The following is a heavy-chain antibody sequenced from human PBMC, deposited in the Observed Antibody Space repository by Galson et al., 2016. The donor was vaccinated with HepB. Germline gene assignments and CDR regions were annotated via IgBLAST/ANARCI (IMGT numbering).Heavy chain of an antibody. CDR3: ARGGVSSGGVDV. Sequence: SVKVSCKASGFPFSSYGITWVRQAPGQGLEWMGWIRAYNGNTNYAQNLQGRVTMTTDTSTSTAYMELRSLRSDDTAVYFYARGGVSSGGVDVWGQGTTVTVSS. CDR2: IRAYNGNT. V-gene: IGHV1-18*01. D-gene: IGHD3-10*01. CDR1: GFPFSSYG. J-gene: IGHJ6*02.